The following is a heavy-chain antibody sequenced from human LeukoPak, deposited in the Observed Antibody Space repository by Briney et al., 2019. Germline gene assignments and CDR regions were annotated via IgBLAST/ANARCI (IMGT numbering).Heavy chain of an antibody. Sequence: SETLSLTCTVSGDSISSSPYYWGWIRQPPGRGLEWIGNIYNSGGTYYNPSLKSRVTMLVDTSKNQFSLKLNSVTAADTAFYYCATSGGDWFDPWGQGTLVTVSS. CDR3: ATSGGDWFDP. D-gene: IGHD3-16*01. CDR2: IYNSGGT. V-gene: IGHV4-39*07. CDR1: GDSISSSPYY. J-gene: IGHJ5*02.